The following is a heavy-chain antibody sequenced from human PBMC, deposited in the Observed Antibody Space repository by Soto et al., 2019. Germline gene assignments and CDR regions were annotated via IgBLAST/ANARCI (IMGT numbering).Heavy chain of an antibody. CDR3: ARDCTSTSCYDYDYYTLDV. Sequence: PSETLSLTCTVSGDSISSGEYYWSWIRQPPGKGLEWIGYIYYSGYTYYNPSLKSRVAISIDTSKNQFSLKLSSVTAADTAVYYCARDCTSTSCYDYDYYTLDVWGQGTTVTVS. V-gene: IGHV4-30-4*01. D-gene: IGHD2-2*01. J-gene: IGHJ6*02. CDR1: GDSISSGEYY. CDR2: IYYSGYT.